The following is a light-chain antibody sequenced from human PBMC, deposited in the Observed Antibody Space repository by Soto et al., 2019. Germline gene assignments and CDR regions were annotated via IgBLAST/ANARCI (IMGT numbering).Light chain of an antibody. CDR3: QQSFSTPWWT. V-gene: IGKV1-39*01. CDR2: AAS. J-gene: IGKJ1*01. Sequence: DLQMTQSPSSLSASVGDRITITCRASQSISSYLNWYQQKPGKAPKLLIYAASSLQSGVPSRFSASGSGTDFTLTIRSLQPEDFATYYCQQSFSTPWWTFGQGTKVEIK. CDR1: QSISSY.